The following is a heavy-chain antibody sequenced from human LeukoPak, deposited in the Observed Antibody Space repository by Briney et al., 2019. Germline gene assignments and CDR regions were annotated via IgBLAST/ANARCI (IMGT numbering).Heavy chain of an antibody. J-gene: IGHJ3*02. V-gene: IGHV3-23*01. CDR2: ISGSGGST. CDR1: GFTFSSYA. Sequence: GSPRLSCAASGFTFSSYAMSWVRQAPGKGLEWVSAISGSGGSTYYADSVKGRFTISRDNSKNTLYLQMNSLRAEDTAVYYCAKEATPETIFGVLGYAFDIWGQGTMVTVSS. CDR3: AKEATPETIFGVLGYAFDI. D-gene: IGHD3-3*01.